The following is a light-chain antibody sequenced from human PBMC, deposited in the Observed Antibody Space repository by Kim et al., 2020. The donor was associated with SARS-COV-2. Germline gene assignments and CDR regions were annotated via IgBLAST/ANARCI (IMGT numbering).Light chain of an antibody. CDR1: KLGDKY. V-gene: IGLV3-1*01. CDR3: QAWDSSTAV. J-gene: IGLJ3*02. CDR2: QHT. Sequence: SYELTQPPSVSMSPGQTASITCSGTKLGDKYAYWYQQKPGQSPVLVIYQHTTRTSGISQRFSGSSSGNTATLTINPDQTMDEADYYCQAWDSSTAVFGGG.